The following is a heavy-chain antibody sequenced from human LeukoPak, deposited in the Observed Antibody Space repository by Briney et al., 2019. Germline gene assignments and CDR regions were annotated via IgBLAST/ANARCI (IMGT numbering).Heavy chain of an antibody. CDR1: GYTFTGYY. CDR3: ARGYSGYDFLY. D-gene: IGHD5-12*01. V-gene: IGHV1-2*02. J-gene: IGHJ4*02. CDR2: ISPNSGGT. Sequence: GASVKVSCKASGYTFTGYYIHWVRQAPGQGLEWMGWISPNSGGTNCAQKFQGRVTMTRDTSISTAYMELSRLRSDDTAVYYCARGYSGYDFLYWGQGTLVTVSS.